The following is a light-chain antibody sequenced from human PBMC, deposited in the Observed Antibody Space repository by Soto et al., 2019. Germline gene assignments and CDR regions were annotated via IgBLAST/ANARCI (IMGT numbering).Light chain of an antibody. CDR3: QQYNNWP. CDR1: QSVSSN. CDR2: GAS. Sequence: EIVMTQSPATLSVSPGERATLSCRASQSVSSNLAWYQQKPGQAPRLLIYGASTRATGIPARFSGSGSGTEVTLTISSLQSEDFAVYYCQQYNNWPFGQGTKLEIK. V-gene: IGKV3-15*01. J-gene: IGKJ2*01.